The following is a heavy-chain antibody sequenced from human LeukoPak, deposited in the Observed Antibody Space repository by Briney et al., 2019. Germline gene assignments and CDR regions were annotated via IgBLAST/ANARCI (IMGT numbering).Heavy chain of an antibody. CDR1: GGPFSGYY. J-gene: IGHJ6*03. D-gene: IGHD5-18*01. V-gene: IGHV4-34*01. CDR3: ARASSHSLGYYYYMDV. Sequence: SETLSLTCAAYGGPFSGYYWSWIRQPPGKGLEWIGEINHSGSTNYNPSLKSRVTISVDTSKNQFSLKLSSVTAADTAVYYCARASSHSLGYYYYMDVWGKGTTVTISS. CDR2: INHSGST.